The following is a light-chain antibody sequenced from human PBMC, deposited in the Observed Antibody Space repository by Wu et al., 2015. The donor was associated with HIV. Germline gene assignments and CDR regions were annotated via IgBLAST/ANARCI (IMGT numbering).Light chain of an antibody. J-gene: IGKJ2*03. CDR2: GAS. V-gene: IGKV3-15*01. CDR1: QCVSSN. CDR3: QQYGSSARDS. Sequence: EIVMTQSPATLSVSPGERATLSCRASQCVSSNLAWYQQKPGQAPRLLIYGASTRATGIPARFSGSRSGTDFTLTISRLEPEDFAVYYCQQYGSSARDSFGQGTKLEIK.